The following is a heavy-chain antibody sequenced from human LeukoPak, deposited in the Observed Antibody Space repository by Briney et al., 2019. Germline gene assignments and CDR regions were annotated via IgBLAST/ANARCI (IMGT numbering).Heavy chain of an antibody. CDR1: GYTFTSYA. Sequence: ASVKVSCKASGYTFTSYAMHWVRQAPGQRLEWMGWINAGNGNTKYSQKFQGRVTITRDTSASTAYMELSSLRSEDTAVYYCARGRYCSSTSRYNWFDPWGQGTLVTVSS. D-gene: IGHD2-2*01. CDR2: INAGNGNT. CDR3: ARGRYCSSTSRYNWFDP. V-gene: IGHV1-3*01. J-gene: IGHJ5*02.